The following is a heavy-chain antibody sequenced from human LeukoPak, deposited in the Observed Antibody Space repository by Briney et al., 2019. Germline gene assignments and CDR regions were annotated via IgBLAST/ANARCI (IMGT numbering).Heavy chain of an antibody. Sequence: PSETLSPTCAVHGGSFSGYYWSWIRQPPGKGLEWIGEINHSGSTNYNPSLKSRVTISVDTSKNQFSLKLSSVTAADTAVYYCARVDVGSSSWEALDYWGQGTLVTVSS. CDR1: GGSFSGYY. CDR3: ARVDVGSSSWEALDY. V-gene: IGHV4-34*01. CDR2: INHSGST. J-gene: IGHJ4*02. D-gene: IGHD6-13*01.